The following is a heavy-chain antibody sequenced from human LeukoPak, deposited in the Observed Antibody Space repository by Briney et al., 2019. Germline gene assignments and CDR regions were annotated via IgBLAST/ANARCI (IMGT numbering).Heavy chain of an antibody. D-gene: IGHD1-7*01. CDR3: ARDWKYKVDY. V-gene: IGHV3-21*01. CDR2: ITSSGSAI. CDR1: RFTFSTYS. J-gene: IGHJ4*02. Sequence: GGSLRLSCAASRFTFSTYSMNWVRQAPGKGLEWVSSITSSGSAIYYADSVKGRFTISRDNAKNSLYLKMNSLRAEDTAVDYCARDWKYKVDYWGQGTLVTVSS.